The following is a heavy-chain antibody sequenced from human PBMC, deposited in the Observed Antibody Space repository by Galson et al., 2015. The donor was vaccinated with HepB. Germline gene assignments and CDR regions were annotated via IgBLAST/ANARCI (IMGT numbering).Heavy chain of an antibody. CDR2: VKQDGSEK. CDR1: GFTFSSYW. CDR3: ARETAATDPIGYYYYYMDV. Sequence: SLRLSCAASGFTFSSYWMSWVRQAPGKGLEWVANVKQDGSEKYYVDSVKGRFTISRDNAKNSLYLQMNSLRAEDTAVYYCARETAATDPIGYYYYYMDVWGKGTTVTVSS. J-gene: IGHJ6*03. D-gene: IGHD6-25*01. V-gene: IGHV3-7*03.